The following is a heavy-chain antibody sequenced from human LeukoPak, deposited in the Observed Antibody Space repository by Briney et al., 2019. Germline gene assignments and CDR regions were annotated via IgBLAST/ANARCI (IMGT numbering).Heavy chain of an antibody. CDR2: ICYSGST. Sequence: SETLSPTCTVSGGSISGSSYCWGWIRQPPGKGLEWIGSICYSGSTFYNPSLKSRVTLSVDTSKNQFSLKLISVTAADTAVYYCVRTENYIPEDWFALWGQGTLVTVSS. D-gene: IGHD5-24*01. J-gene: IGHJ5*02. V-gene: IGHV4-39*01. CDR1: GGSISGSSYC. CDR3: VRTENYIPEDWFAL.